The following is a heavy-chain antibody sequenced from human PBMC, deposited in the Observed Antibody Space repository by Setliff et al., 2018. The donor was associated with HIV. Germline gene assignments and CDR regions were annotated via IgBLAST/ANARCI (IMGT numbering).Heavy chain of an antibody. J-gene: IGHJ4*02. V-gene: IGHV1-69*13. D-gene: IGHD5-18*01. CDR2: SIPMYGPA. CDR3: ARVGFSSRHTGDFFDS. CDR1: GGTFSSYA. Sequence: SVKVSCKASGGTFSSYAISWVRQAPGQGLEWMGGSIPMYGPAHYAQKFQGRVTITADESTTTAYMELNSLTSEDTALYYCARVGFSSRHTGDFFDSWGQGTLVTVSS.